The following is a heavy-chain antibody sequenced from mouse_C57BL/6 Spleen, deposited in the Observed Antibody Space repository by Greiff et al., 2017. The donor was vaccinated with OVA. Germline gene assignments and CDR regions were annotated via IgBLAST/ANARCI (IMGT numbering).Heavy chain of an antibody. Sequence: EVQLVESGGGLVQPGASLKLSCESNEYEFPSHDMSWVRKTPEKRLELVAAINSDGGSTYYPDTMERRFIISRDNTKKTQYLQMSSLRSEDTALYYCARHSHYYGSSPFAYWGQGTLVTVSA. D-gene: IGHD1-1*01. V-gene: IGHV5-2*01. J-gene: IGHJ3*01. CDR2: INSDGGST. CDR3: ARHSHYYGSSPFAY. CDR1: EYEFPSHD.